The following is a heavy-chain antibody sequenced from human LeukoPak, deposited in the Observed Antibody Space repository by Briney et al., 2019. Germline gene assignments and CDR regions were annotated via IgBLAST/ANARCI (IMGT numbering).Heavy chain of an antibody. D-gene: IGHD6-6*01. Sequence: ASVKVSCKASGCTFTSYGISWVRQAPGQGLEWMGWISAYNGNTNYAQKLQGRVTMTTDTSTSTAYMELRSLRSDDTAVYYCARDRRVAARPGDYFDYWGQGTLVTVSS. J-gene: IGHJ4*02. CDR2: ISAYNGNT. CDR1: GCTFTSYG. CDR3: ARDRRVAARPGDYFDY. V-gene: IGHV1-18*01.